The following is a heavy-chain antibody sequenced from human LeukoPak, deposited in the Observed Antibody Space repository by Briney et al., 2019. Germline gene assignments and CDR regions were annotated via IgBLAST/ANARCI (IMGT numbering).Heavy chain of an antibody. CDR2: INHSGST. CDR3: ARVDIVATDYYYYYMDV. V-gene: IGHV4-34*01. D-gene: IGHD5-12*01. J-gene: IGHJ6*03. CDR1: GGSFSGYY. Sequence: PSETLSLTCAVYGGSFSGYYWSWIRQPPGKGLEWIGEINHSGSTNYNPSLKSRVTISVDTSKNQFSLKLSSVTAADTAVYYCARVDIVATDYYYYYMDVWGKGTTVTVSS.